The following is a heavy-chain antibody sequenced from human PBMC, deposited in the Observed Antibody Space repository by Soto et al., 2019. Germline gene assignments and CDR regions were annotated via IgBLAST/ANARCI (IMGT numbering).Heavy chain of an antibody. CDR1: DGSISSSSYY. Sequence: SATLSLTSPVSDGSISSSSYYWGWISQPPGKGLEWIGSIYYSGSTYYNPSLKSRVTISVDTSKNQLSLKLSSVTAADTAVYYCARHGAYCNGRTCPPGYWGQGILVTVFS. V-gene: IGHV4-39*01. CDR3: ARHGAYCNGRTCPPGY. CDR2: IYYSGST. J-gene: IGHJ4*02. D-gene: IGHD2-15*01.